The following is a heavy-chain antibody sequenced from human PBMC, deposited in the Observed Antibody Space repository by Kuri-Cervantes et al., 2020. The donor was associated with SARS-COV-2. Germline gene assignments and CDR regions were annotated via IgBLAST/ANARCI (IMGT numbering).Heavy chain of an antibody. Sequence: SETLSLTCAVSGYSISSGYYWGWIRQPPGKGLKWIGSIYHSGSTYYNPSLKSRVTISVDTSKNQFSLKLSSVTAADTAVYYCARDWGDYYDNSGSDAFDIWGQGTMVTVSS. J-gene: IGHJ3*02. CDR2: IYHSGST. D-gene: IGHD3-22*01. CDR1: GYSISSGYY. CDR3: ARDWGDYYDNSGSDAFDI. V-gene: IGHV4-38-2*02.